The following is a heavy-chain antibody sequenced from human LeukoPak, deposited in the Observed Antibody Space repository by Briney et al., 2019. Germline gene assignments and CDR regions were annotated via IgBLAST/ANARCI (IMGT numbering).Heavy chain of an antibody. D-gene: IGHD2-2*01. CDR3: ARDRAEEINIVVVPANWFDP. Sequence: ASVTVSCKASGYSFTSYYIHWVRQAPGQGLEWMGRINPSSGGTNYAQKFQGRVTMTRDTSITTAYMGLSSLRSDDTAVYYCARDRAEEINIVVVPANWFDPWGQGTLVTVSS. CDR2: INPSSGGT. J-gene: IGHJ5*02. CDR1: GYSFTSYY. V-gene: IGHV1-2*06.